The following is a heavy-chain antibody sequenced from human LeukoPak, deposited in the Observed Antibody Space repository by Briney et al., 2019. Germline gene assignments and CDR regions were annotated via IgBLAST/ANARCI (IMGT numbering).Heavy chain of an antibody. J-gene: IGHJ4*02. CDR2: IIPIFGTA. Sequence: SVNVSCKASGGTFSSYAISWVRQAPGQGLEWMEGIIPIFGTANYAQKFQGRVTITADESTSTAYMELSSLRSEDTAVYYCARDSYYDSSGYPVHWGQGTLVTVSS. CDR1: GGTFSSYA. CDR3: ARDSYYDSSGYPVH. D-gene: IGHD3-22*01. V-gene: IGHV1-69*13.